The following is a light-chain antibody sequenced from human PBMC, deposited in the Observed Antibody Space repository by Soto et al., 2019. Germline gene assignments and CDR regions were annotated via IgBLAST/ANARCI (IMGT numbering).Light chain of an antibody. CDR1: RSISIW. V-gene: IGKV1-5*01. CDR2: NAS. CDR3: QQFNRYSTWT. J-gene: IGKJ1*01. Sequence: DIQMTQSPSTLSASVGDRVTITCRASRSISIWLAWYQQKPGKAPKLLIFNASTLKSGVPSRFSGSGSETEFTLTINGLQPDDFATYYCQQFNRYSTWTFGQGTKVEFK.